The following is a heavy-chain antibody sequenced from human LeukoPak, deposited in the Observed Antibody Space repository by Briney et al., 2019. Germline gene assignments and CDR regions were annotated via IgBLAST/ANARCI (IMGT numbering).Heavy chain of an antibody. V-gene: IGHV4-59*01. CDR3: ARDRELGF. D-gene: IGHD1-26*01. CDR1: GGSISGYY. J-gene: IGHJ4*02. Sequence: SETLSLTCTVSGGSISGYYWSWIRQPPGKGLEWIGSIYNSGSTNYNPSLKSRVTISGDTSKNQFSLKLSSVTAADTAVYYCARDRELGFWGQGTLVTVSS. CDR2: IYNSGST.